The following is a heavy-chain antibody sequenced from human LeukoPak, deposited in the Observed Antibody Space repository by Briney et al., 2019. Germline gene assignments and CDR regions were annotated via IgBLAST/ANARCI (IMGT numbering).Heavy chain of an antibody. CDR3: ARQISRYSSGWIYFDY. D-gene: IGHD6-19*01. J-gene: IGHJ4*02. V-gene: IGHV4-34*01. CDR1: GGSFSGYY. Sequence: SETLSLTCAVYGGSFSGYYWSWIRQPPGKGLEWIGEINHSGSTNYNPSLKSRVTISVDTSKNQFSLKLSSVTAADTAVYYCARQISRYSSGWIYFDYWGQGTLVTVSS. CDR2: INHSGST.